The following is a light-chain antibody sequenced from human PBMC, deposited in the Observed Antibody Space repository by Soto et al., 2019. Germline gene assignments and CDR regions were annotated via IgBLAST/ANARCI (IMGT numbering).Light chain of an antibody. CDR2: GAS. J-gene: IGKJ1*01. V-gene: IGKV3-20*01. CDR1: QSLSSSY. Sequence: EIVLTQSPGTLSLSPGEIATLSCTASQSLSSSYLAWYQQKPGQAPRLLIYGASGRATGIPDRFSGGGSGAAFALSISSLEPGDSAMYYCQQYGSSPQTFGQGTKVEIK. CDR3: QQYGSSPQT.